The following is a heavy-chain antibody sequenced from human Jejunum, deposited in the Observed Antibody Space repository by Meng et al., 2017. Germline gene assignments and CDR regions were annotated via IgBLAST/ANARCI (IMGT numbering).Heavy chain of an antibody. D-gene: IGHD1-14*01. CDR2: IKSDGSST. J-gene: IGHJ4*02. V-gene: IGHV3-74*01. CDR3: ASRTSAGY. CDR1: GFTFSSYW. Sequence: LKISCAVSGFTFSSYWMHWVRQAPGKGLVWVAHIKSDGSSTNYADSVKGRFTISRDNARNTLYLQMNSLTAEDTAVYYCASRTSAGYWGQGTLVTSPQ.